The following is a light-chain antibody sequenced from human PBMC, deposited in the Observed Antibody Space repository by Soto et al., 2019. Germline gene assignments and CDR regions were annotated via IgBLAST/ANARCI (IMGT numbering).Light chain of an antibody. J-gene: IGKJ1*01. V-gene: IGKV1-5*01. CDR1: QSISSW. Sequence: DIQMTQSPSTLSASVGDRVTITCRASQSISSWLAWYQQKPGKAPKLLIYDASSLESGVPSRFSGSGSGTGSTLTLSSLQPDDFATYYCQQYNSLWTFGQGTKVEIK. CDR3: QQYNSLWT. CDR2: DAS.